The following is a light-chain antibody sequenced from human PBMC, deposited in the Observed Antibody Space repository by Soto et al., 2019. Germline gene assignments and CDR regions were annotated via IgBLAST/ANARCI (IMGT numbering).Light chain of an antibody. J-gene: IGLJ2*01. CDR2: RNN. V-gene: IGLV1-47*01. Sequence: QSVLTQPPSASGTPGQRVTISCSGSSSNIGNNYVYWYQQLPRTAPKLLIYRNNQRPSGVPDRFSDSKSGTSASLAISGLRSEDEADYYCAAWDDSLSGVVFGGGTKLTVL. CDR1: SSNIGNNY. CDR3: AAWDDSLSGVV.